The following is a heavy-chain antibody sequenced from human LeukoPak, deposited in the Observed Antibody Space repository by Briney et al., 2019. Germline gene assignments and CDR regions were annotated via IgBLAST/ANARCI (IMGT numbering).Heavy chain of an antibody. CDR2: ISYDGSNK. J-gene: IGHJ4*02. CDR1: GFTFSSYT. V-gene: IGHV3-30-3*01. D-gene: IGHD3-3*01. Sequence: GGSLRLSCAASGFTFSSYTMHWVRQAPGKGLEWVAVISYDGSNKYYADSVKGRFTISRDNSKNTLYLQMNSLRAEDTAVYYCARVCDTYYDFWPTDSWGQGTLVTVSS. CDR3: ARVCDTYYDFWPTDS.